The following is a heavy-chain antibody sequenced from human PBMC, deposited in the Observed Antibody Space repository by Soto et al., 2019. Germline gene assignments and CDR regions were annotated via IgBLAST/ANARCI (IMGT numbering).Heavy chain of an antibody. V-gene: IGHV3-66*01. CDR3: AGDDVLCDGGRCYGVPLDV. CDR1: GFTVSSKY. CDR2: IQSGGPT. J-gene: IGHJ6*04. D-gene: IGHD2-15*01. Sequence: EVQLVESGGGLVQPGGSLRLSCAASGFTVSSKYMSWVRQAPGKGLEWVSLIQSGGPTYYADSVKGRFTISRDTSENAVQLQMDSLRAEDTAVYDCAGDDVLCDGGRCYGVPLDVWCKGTTVTVSS.